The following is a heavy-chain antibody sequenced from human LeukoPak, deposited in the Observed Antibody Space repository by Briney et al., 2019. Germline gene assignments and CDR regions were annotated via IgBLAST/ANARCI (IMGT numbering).Heavy chain of an antibody. V-gene: IGHV3-74*01. J-gene: IGHJ4*02. CDR1: GFTFSSYW. D-gene: IGHD1-7*01. CDR3: ARENWNYVFDY. CDR2: INSDGSST. Sequence: GGSLRPSCAASGFTFSSYWMHWVRQAPGKGLVWVSRINSDGSSTSYADSVKGRFTISRDNAKNTLYLQMNSLRAEDTAVYYCARENWNYVFDYWGQGTLVTVSS.